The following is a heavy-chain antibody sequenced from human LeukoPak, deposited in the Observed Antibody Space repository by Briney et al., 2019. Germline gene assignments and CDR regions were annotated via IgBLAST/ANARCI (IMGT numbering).Heavy chain of an antibody. J-gene: IGHJ5*02. CDR2: IYYSGSP. Sequence: SETLSLTCTVSGGSISSSSYYWGWIRRPPGKGLEWIGSIYYSGSPYYNPSLKSRVTISVDTSKNQFSLKLSSVTAADTAVYYCARAPAVTNWFDPWGQGTLVTVSS. V-gene: IGHV4-39*01. D-gene: IGHD6-13*01. CDR1: GGSISSSSYY. CDR3: ARAPAVTNWFDP.